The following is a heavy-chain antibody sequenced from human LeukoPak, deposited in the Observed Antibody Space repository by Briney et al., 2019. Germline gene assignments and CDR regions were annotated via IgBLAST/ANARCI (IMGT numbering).Heavy chain of an antibody. V-gene: IGHV1-18*01. CDR1: GYTFTSYG. Sequence: ASVKVSCKASGYTFTSYGISWVRQAPGQGLEWMGWISAYNGNTNYARKLQGRVTMTTDTSTSAAYMELRSLRSDDTAVYYCARATSGWYELPLDYWGQGTLVTVSS. CDR2: ISAYNGNT. J-gene: IGHJ4*02. CDR3: ARATSGWYELPLDY. D-gene: IGHD6-19*01.